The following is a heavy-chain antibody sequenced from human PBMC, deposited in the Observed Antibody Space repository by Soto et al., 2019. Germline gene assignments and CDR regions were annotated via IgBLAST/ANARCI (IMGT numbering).Heavy chain of an antibody. V-gene: IGHV3-7*05. CDR1: GFTFSSYW. J-gene: IGHJ6*02. CDR2: IKQDGSEE. Sequence: EVQLVESGGGLVQPGGSLRISCAASGFTFSSYWMSWVCQAPGKGLVWVANIKQDGSEEYYVDSVKGRFTISRDNAKNSLYLQMNSLRAEDTAVYYCARESRFLAWLLFAYGMDVWGQGTTVTVSS. CDR3: ARESRFLAWLLFAYGMDV. D-gene: IGHD3-3*01.